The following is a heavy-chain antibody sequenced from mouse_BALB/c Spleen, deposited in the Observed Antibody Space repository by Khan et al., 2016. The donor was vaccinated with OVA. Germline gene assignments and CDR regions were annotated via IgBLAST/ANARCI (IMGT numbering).Heavy chain of an antibody. V-gene: IGHV1S132*01. J-gene: IGHJ3*01. Sequence: QVRLQQSGAELVKPGASVKLSCKTSGYTFTSYWIQWVKQRPGQGLGWIGQIFPGTGTTYYNENFKGKATLTVDTSSSTAYMQLSSLTSEDSAVYFCGRGYFGNYEFVYWGQGTLVTVSP. D-gene: IGHD2-1*01. CDR1: GYTFTSYW. CDR3: GRGYFGNYEFVY. CDR2: IFPGTGTT.